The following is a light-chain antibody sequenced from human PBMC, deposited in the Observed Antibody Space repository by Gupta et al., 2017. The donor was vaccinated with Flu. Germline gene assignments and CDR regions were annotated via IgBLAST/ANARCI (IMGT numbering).Light chain of an antibody. CDR2: DVS. Sequence: SVTVSCTGTSSDVGGYNYVSWYQHHPGKAPKLIIYDVSNRPSGVSNRFSGSKSGNTASLTISGLQAEDEAHFYCSSYTSRGTLVFGGGTKLPVL. J-gene: IGLJ2*01. CDR3: SSYTSRGTLV. V-gene: IGLV2-14*03. CDR1: SSDVGGYNY.